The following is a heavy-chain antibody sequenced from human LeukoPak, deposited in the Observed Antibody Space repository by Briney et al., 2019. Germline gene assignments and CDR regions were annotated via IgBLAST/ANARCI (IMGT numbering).Heavy chain of an antibody. Sequence: ASVKVSCKASGYTFTTYGFSWVRQAPGQGLEWMGYIKSYTKYAEKFQDRFTMTTDTSTNTAYMELRSLTSDDTAVYYCARDRGDSSGAYWGQGTLVTVSS. CDR2: IKSYT. V-gene: IGHV1-18*01. J-gene: IGHJ4*02. CDR1: GYTFTTYG. CDR3: ARDRGDSSGAY. D-gene: IGHD6-19*01.